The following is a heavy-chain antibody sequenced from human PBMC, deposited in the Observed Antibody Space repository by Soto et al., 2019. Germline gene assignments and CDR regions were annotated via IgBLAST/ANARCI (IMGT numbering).Heavy chain of an antibody. CDR1: GGTFSSYA. Sequence: SVKVSCKASGGTFSSYAISWVRQAPGQGLEWMGGIIPIFGTANYAQKFQGRVTITADESTSTAYMELSSLRSEDTAVYYCAKQKGSSQLPYFDYWGQGTLVTVSS. D-gene: IGHD2-2*01. J-gene: IGHJ4*02. V-gene: IGHV1-69*13. CDR3: AKQKGSSQLPYFDY. CDR2: IIPIFGTA.